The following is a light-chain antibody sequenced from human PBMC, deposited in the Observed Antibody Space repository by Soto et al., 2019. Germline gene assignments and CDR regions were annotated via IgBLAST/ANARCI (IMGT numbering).Light chain of an antibody. CDR2: AAA. CDR3: QQLGGSPPLT. V-gene: IGKV1-9*01. CDR1: QGITNY. Sequence: DIQLTQSPSFLSASVGDRVTITCRASQGITNYLAWYQQKPGKAPNLLIYAAATLQSGVPSRFSGSGSGTEFTLTISSLQPEDFATYYCQQLGGSPPLTFGGGTKVEIK. J-gene: IGKJ4*01.